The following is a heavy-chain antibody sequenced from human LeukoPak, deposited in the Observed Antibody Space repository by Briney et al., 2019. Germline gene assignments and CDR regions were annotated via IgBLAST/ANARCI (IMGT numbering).Heavy chain of an antibody. D-gene: IGHD3-10*01. CDR1: GYTFTSYD. CDR2: MNPNSGNT. CDR3: ARNFYGSGNYDY. J-gene: IGHJ4*02. Sequence: ASVKVSCKASGYTFTSYDINWVRQATGQGLEWMGWMNPNSGNTGYAQKFQGRVTITRDTSATTVYMELSSLRSEDTAVYYCARNFYGSGNYDYWGQGTLVTVSS. V-gene: IGHV1-8*03.